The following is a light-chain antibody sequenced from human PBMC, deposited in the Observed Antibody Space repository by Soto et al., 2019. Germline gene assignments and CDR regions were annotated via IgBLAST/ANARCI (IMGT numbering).Light chain of an antibody. Sequence: DIVMTQTPLSSPVTLGQPASISCRSSHSLLDSDGDTYLSWLQQRPGQPPRLLIYKPSSRFSGGPDRFSGSGAGTEFTLKISRVEVEDVGVYYCIQATQFPHTFGNRTKLEI. J-gene: IGKJ2*01. CDR1: HSLLDSDGDTY. CDR3: IQATQFPHT. CDR2: KPS. V-gene: IGKV2-24*01.